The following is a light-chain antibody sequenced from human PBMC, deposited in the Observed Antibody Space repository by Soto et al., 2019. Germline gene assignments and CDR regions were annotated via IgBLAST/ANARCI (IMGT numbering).Light chain of an antibody. J-gene: IGKJ5*01. CDR2: GAS. Sequence: VLTQSKGTLSLSPGERATLSCRASQSVSSSYLAWYQQKPGQAPRLLIYGASSRATGIPDRFSGSGSGTDFTLTISRLEPEDFAVYYCQQYGSSPSFGQRT. CDR1: QSVSSSY. CDR3: QQYGSSPS. V-gene: IGKV3-20*01.